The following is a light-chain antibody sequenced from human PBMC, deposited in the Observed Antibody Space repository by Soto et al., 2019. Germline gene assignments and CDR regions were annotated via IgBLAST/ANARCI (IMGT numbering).Light chain of an antibody. CDR2: GVS. CDR3: QSYNDWPFV. J-gene: IGKJ2*01. Sequence: EIVMTQSPATLSASPGESVSLSCRASESLFGFLAWYQQKPGQATRLLIYGVSTKATGVPAGFSGSGSAADFTLTISRVKSDDSAVYYCQSYNDWPFVFGRGTKLEI. CDR1: ESLFGF. V-gene: IGKV3-15*01.